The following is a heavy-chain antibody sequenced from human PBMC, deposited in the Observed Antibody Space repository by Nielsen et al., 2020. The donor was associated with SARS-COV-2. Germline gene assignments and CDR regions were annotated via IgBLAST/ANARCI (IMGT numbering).Heavy chain of an antibody. CDR3: AKVGATFDY. J-gene: IGHJ4*02. CDR2: IYYSGST. CDR1: GGSISSSSYY. Sequence: SETLSLTCTVSGGSISSSSYYWGWIRQPPGKGLEWIGSIYYSGSTYYNPSLKSRVTISVDTSKNQFSLKLSSVTAADTAVYHCAKVGATFDYWGQGTRVTVSS. V-gene: IGHV4-39*01. D-gene: IGHD1-26*01.